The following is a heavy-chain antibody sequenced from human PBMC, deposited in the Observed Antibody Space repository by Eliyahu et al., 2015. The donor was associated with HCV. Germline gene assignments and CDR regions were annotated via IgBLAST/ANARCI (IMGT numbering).Heavy chain of an antibody. Sequence: EVQLVESGGGLVKPGGSLXLXCAASGFXFSKAWMSWXRQAPGKGXEWIGRIKSKTDGGTTDYAAPVKGRFTISRDDSKSTLYLQMNSLKTEDTAVYYCTTGAPGGFDYYLDVWGQGTTVTVSS. CDR3: TTGAPGGFDYYLDV. J-gene: IGHJ6*03. CDR2: IKSKTDGGTT. V-gene: IGHV3-15*01. CDR1: GFXFSKAW. D-gene: IGHD3-10*01.